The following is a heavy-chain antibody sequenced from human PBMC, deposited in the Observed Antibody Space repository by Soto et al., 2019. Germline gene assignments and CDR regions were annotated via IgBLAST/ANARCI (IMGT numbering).Heavy chain of an antibody. CDR3: AGGGVRGVITRTRDYYGMDV. D-gene: IGHD3-10*01. CDR1: GYSFTSYW. J-gene: IGHJ6*02. V-gene: IGHV5-51*01. Sequence: PGESLKISCKGSGYSFTSYWIGWVRQMPGKGLEWMGIIYPGDTDTRYSPSFQGQVTISADKSISTAYLQWSSLKASDTAMYYCAGGGVRGVITRTRDYYGMDVWGQGTTVTVSS. CDR2: IYPGDTDT.